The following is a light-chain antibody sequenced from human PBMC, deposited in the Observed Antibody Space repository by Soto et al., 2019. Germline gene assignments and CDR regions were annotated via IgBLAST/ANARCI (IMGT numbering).Light chain of an antibody. CDR3: QSYDSSLSGWV. CDR2: GNS. Sequence: QSVLTQPPSVSGAPGQRVTNSCTGSSSNIGAGYDVHWYQQLPGTAPKLLIYGNSNRPSGVPDRFSGSKSGTSASLAITGLQAEDEAGYYCQSYDSSLSGWVFGGGTQLTVL. V-gene: IGLV1-40*01. CDR1: SSNIGAGYD. J-gene: IGLJ3*02.